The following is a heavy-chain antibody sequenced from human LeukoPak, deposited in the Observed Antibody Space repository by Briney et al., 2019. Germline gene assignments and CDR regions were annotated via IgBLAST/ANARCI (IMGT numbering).Heavy chain of an antibody. CDR1: GVAYSSYA. Sequence: GRSLRLSCAASGVAYSSYARRWVRQAPGKGLEWVAVISYDGSNKYYADSVKGRFTISRDNSKNTLYLQMNSLRAEDTAVYYCARGPLGYSYAFDIWGQGTMVTVSS. CDR2: ISYDGSNK. V-gene: IGHV3-30*04. J-gene: IGHJ3*02. CDR3: ARGPLGYSYAFDI. D-gene: IGHD5-18*01.